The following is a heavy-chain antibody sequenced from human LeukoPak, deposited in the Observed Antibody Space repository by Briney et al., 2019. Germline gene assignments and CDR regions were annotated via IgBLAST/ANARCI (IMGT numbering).Heavy chain of an antibody. CDR2: INHSGST. Sequence: PSETLSLTCVVYGGSFSGYYWSWIRQPPGKGLEWIGEINHSGSTNYNPSLKSRVTIPVDTSKNQFSLKLSSVTAADTAVYYCARGYDILTGYTRSFDYWGQGTLVTVSS. D-gene: IGHD3-9*01. J-gene: IGHJ4*02. CDR3: ARGYDILTGYTRSFDY. V-gene: IGHV4-34*01. CDR1: GGSFSGYY.